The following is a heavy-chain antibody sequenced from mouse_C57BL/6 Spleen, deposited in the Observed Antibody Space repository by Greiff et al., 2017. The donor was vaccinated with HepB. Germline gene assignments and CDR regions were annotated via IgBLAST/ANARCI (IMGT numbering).Heavy chain of an antibody. CDR3: ASITTVVATHDY. V-gene: IGHV1-64*01. Sequence: QVQLQQPGAELVKPGASVKLSCKASGYTFTSYWMHWVKQRPGQGLEWIGMIHPNSGSTNYNEKFKSKATLTVDKSSSTAYMQLSSLTSEDSAVYYCASITTVVATHDYWGQGTTLTVSS. J-gene: IGHJ2*01. D-gene: IGHD1-1*01. CDR2: IHPNSGST. CDR1: GYTFTSYW.